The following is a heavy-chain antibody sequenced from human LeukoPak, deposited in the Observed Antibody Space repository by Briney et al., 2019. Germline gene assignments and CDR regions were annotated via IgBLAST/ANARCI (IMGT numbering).Heavy chain of an antibody. CDR1: GGSISSSRDY. CDR2: IYYSGST. V-gene: IGHV4-39*01. D-gene: IGHD6-19*01. Sequence: LSLTCTVSGGSISSSRDYWGWICQPPGKGLEWIGSIYYSGSTYYNPSLKSRVTISVDTSKNQFSLKLSSVTAADTAVYYCARHVEIAVAGPIDYWGQGTLVTVSS. J-gene: IGHJ4*02. CDR3: ARHVEIAVAGPIDY.